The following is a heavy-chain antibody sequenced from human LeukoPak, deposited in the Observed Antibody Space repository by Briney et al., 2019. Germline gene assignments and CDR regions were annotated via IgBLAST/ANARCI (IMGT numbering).Heavy chain of an antibody. V-gene: IGHV4-38-2*02. CDR3: ARGRVSSSTWYSTYYYYFYMDV. Sequence: SETLSLTCTVSGSSISSAYYWGWIRQPPGKGLEWIGSIYHSGNTYYNPSLKSRVTISVDTPNNQFSLKLSSATAADTAVYFCARGRVSSSTWYSTYYYYFYMDVWGKGTTVTVSS. CDR1: GSSISSAYY. CDR2: IYHSGNT. J-gene: IGHJ6*03. D-gene: IGHD6-13*01.